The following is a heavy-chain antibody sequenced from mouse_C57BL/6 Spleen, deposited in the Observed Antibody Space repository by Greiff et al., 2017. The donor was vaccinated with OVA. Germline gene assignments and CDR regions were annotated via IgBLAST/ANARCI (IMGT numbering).Heavy chain of an antibody. J-gene: IGHJ3*01. Sequence: VQLKESGPGLVKPSQSLSLTCSVTGYSITSGYYWNWIRQFPGNKLEWMGYISYDGSNNYNPSLKNRISITRDTSKNQFFLKVNSVTTEDTATYYCARDGGLPTWFAYWGQGTLVTVSA. CDR2: ISYDGSN. CDR1: GYSITSGYY. D-gene: IGHD2-4*01. V-gene: IGHV3-6*01. CDR3: ARDGGLPTWFAY.